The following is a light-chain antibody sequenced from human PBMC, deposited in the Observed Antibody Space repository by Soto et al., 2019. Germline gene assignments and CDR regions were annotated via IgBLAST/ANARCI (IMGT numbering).Light chain of an antibody. CDR1: RSNFGTGYD. CDR2: SNT. CDR3: QSYYTSVSGSV. Sequence: QSVLTQPPSVSGAPGQRVTISCTGSRSNFGTGYDVHWYHQLSGAAPKLLIYSNTNRPSGVPNRFSGSKSGTSASLAITGLQPEDEADYYCQSYYTSVSGSVFGGGTKLTVL. V-gene: IGLV1-40*01. J-gene: IGLJ2*01.